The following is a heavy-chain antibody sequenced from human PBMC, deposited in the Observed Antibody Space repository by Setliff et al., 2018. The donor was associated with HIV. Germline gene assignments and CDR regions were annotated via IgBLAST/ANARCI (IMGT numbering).Heavy chain of an antibody. CDR2: IFYSGST. V-gene: IGHV4-59*11. D-gene: IGHD3-3*01. CDR3: ASGRYYDFWSGFDYYFDY. Sequence: ETLSLTCTVSGGSISSHYWSWIRQPPGKGLEWIGYIFYSGSTNYNPSLKSRVTISVDTSKNQSSLKLSSVTAADTAVYYCASGRYYDFWSGFDYYFDYWGQGTLVTVSS. CDR1: GGSISSHY. J-gene: IGHJ4*02.